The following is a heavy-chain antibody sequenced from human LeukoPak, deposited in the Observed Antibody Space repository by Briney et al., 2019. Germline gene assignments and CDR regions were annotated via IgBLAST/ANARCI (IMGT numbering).Heavy chain of an antibody. CDR2: ISSSGSTI. Sequence: PGGSLRLSCAASGFTFSDYYMSWIRQAPGKGLEWVSYISSSGSTIYYADSVKGRFTISGDNAKNSLYLQMNSLRAEDTAVYYCAREDSSSWYGRALGDYYYGMDVWGQGSTVTVSS. J-gene: IGHJ6*02. CDR1: GFTFSDYY. CDR3: AREDSSSWYGRALGDYYYGMDV. V-gene: IGHV3-11*01. D-gene: IGHD6-13*01.